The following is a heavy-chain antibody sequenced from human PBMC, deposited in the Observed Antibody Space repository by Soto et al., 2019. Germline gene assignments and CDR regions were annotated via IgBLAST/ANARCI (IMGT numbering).Heavy chain of an antibody. D-gene: IGHD5-12*01. Sequence: QVQLVESGGGVVQPGRSLRLSCAASGFTFSSYGMHWVRQAPGKGLECVALVWYDGGNKYYADSVKGRFTISRDNSKNTLYLQMNSLRDEHTDVYYCVRAAGYSGNDYVYYYGMDVWGQGTTVTVSS. V-gene: IGHV3-33*01. CDR3: VRAAGYSGNDYVYYYGMDV. J-gene: IGHJ6*02. CDR2: VWYDGGNK. CDR1: GFTFSSYG.